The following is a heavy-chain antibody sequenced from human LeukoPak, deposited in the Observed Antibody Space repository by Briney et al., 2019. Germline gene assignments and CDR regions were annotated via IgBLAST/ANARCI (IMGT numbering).Heavy chain of an antibody. V-gene: IGHV3-66*01. CDR2: IYSGGST. CDR3: TTEMTTVTTYDY. Sequence: PGGSLRLSCAASGFTFSSYAMSWVRQAPGKGLAWLSVIYSGGSTYYADSVKGRFTISRDNSKNTVYLQMNSLRVEDTAVYYCTTEMTTVTTYDYWGQGTLVTVSS. CDR1: GFTFSSYA. D-gene: IGHD4-17*01. J-gene: IGHJ4*02.